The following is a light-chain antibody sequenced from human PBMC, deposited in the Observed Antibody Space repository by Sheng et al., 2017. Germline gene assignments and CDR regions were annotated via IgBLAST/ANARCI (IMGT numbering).Light chain of an antibody. J-gene: IGKJ1*01. CDR2: GAS. CDR3: HQYNNWPPT. CDR1: QSVSIN. V-gene: IGKV3-15*01. Sequence: ETVMTQSPATLSVSPGERATLSCRASQSVSINLAWYQQKPGQAPRLLIYGASTRATGIPARFSGSGSGTEVTLTISSLQSEDFAVYYCHQYNNWPPTFGQGTKVEIK.